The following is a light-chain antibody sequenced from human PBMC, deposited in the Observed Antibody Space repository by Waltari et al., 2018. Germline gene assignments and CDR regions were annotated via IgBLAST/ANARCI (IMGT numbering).Light chain of an antibody. CDR2: DVS. Sequence: QSALTQPASVSGSPGQSITIPCTGTSSDVGGYNHFPWYQQDPGKVPKLIIYDVSERPSGVSDRFSGSKSGNTASLTISGVQAEDETDYYCSSYTNRNTLIFGGGTKLTVL. V-gene: IGLV2-14*01. CDR1: SSDVGGYNH. J-gene: IGLJ2*01. CDR3: SSYTNRNTLI.